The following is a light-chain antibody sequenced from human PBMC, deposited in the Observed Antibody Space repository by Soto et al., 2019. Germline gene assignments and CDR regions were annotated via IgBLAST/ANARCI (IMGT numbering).Light chain of an antibody. Sequence: IQITQSPSTLSASVGDRVTITCRASQSISTWLAWYQQQPGKAPKLLIYDASTLESGIPSRFSGSGSGTEFTLTISSLQPDDFATYYCQQYNTYSLTFGQGTKVDTK. J-gene: IGKJ1*01. CDR3: QQYNTYSLT. V-gene: IGKV1-5*01. CDR1: QSISTW. CDR2: DAS.